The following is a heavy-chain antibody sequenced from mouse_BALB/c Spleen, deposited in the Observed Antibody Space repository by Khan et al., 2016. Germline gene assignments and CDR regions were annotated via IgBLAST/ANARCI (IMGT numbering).Heavy chain of an antibody. CDR3: ARSGDNYDFDY. Sequence: QIQLVQSGPELKKPGETVKISCKASVYTFTNYGMNWVKQAPGKGLKWMGWINTYTGEPTYTDDFKGRFAFSLETSASTAYLQIINLKNEDTATYFCARSGDNYDFDYWGQGTTLTVSS. D-gene: IGHD1-3*01. CDR1: VYTFTNYG. J-gene: IGHJ2*01. CDR2: INTYTGEP. V-gene: IGHV9-3-1*01.